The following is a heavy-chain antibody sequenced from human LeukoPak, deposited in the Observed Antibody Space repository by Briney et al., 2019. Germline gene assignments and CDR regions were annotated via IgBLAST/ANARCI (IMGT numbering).Heavy chain of an antibody. D-gene: IGHD4-17*01. V-gene: IGHV3-30*18. CDR2: ISYDGSNK. CDR3: SKVYTLWTVTHHAFDI. Sequence: GGSLRLSCAASRFTLSSYGMHWVRQAPGKGLEWVAVISYDGSNKYYADSVKGRFTISRDNSMTTLYLQMNSLRAEDTAVYYCSKVYTLWTVTHHAFDIWGQGTMVTVSS. CDR1: RFTLSSYG. J-gene: IGHJ3*02.